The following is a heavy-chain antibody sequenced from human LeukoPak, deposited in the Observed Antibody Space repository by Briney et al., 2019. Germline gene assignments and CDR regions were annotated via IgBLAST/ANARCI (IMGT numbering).Heavy chain of an antibody. D-gene: IGHD3-9*01. CDR3: AKWGDCDVLTGYYVSDF. Sequence: PGGSLRLSCAASGFIFSNYAMYWVRQVPGKGLEWVSAISGRSDNTYYADSVKGRFTLSRDSSKNTLYLQMNSLRADDTAVYYCAKWGDCDVLTGYYVSDFWGQGTLVTVSS. V-gene: IGHV3-23*01. CDR2: ISGRSDNT. CDR1: GFIFSNYA. J-gene: IGHJ4*02.